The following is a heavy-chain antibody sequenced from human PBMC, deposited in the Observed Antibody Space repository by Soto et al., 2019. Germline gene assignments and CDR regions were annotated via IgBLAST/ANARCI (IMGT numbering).Heavy chain of an antibody. J-gene: IGHJ6*02. Sequence: SQTLSLTCVISGDSVSSNSAGWNWIRQSPSRGLEWLGRTFYRSKWYNDYAVSLKGRISINADTSKNQFSLQLNSVTPEDTAVYYCVKKIMGYAAHSDAMDVWGQGTTVTVSS. CDR2: TFYRSKWYN. CDR1: GDSVSSNSAG. CDR3: VKKIMGYAAHSDAMDV. D-gene: IGHD5-12*01. V-gene: IGHV6-1*01.